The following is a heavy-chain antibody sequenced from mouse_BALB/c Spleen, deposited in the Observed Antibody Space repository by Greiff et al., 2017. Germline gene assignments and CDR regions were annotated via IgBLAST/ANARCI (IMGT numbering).Heavy chain of an antibody. V-gene: IGHV3-8*02. J-gene: IGHJ1*01. D-gene: IGHD2-4*01. CDR1: GDSITSGY. Sequence: EVQLQQSGPSLVKPSQTLSLTCSVTGDSITSGYWNWIRKFPGNKLEYMGYISYSGSTYYNPSLKSRISITRDTSKNQYYLQLNSVTTEDTATYYCARCRSTMITTGYFDVWGAGTTVTVSS. CDR3: ARCRSTMITTGYFDV. CDR2: ISYSGST.